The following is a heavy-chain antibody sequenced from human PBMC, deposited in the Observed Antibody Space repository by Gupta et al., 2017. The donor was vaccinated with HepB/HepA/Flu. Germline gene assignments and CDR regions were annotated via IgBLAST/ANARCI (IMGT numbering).Heavy chain of an antibody. CDR1: GYTFTGYY. Sequence: QVQLVQSGAEVKKPGASVKVSCKASGYTFTGYYMHWVRQAPGQGLEWMGWINPNSGGTNYAQKFQGRVTMTRDTSISTAYMELSRLRSDDTAVYYCARAVLYYDFWSGFGDYYYYMDVWGKGTTVTVSS. CDR2: INPNSGGT. V-gene: IGHV1-2*02. CDR3: ARAVLYYDFWSGFGDYYYYMDV. J-gene: IGHJ6*03. D-gene: IGHD3-3*01.